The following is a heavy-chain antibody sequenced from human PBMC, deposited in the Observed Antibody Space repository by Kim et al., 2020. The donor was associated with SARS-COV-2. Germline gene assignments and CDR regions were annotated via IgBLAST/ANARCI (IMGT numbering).Heavy chain of an antibody. Sequence: DAVKSRFTISRDTAKNTLYLQSNSLRAEDTAVYYCARGPYSSGWRNWFDPWGQGTLVTVSS. V-gene: IGHV3-74*01. D-gene: IGHD6-19*01. CDR3: ARGPYSSGWRNWFDP. J-gene: IGHJ5*02.